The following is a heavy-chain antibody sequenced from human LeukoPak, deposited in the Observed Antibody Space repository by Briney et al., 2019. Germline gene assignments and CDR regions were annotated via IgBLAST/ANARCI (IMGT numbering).Heavy chain of an antibody. CDR3: AELGITMIGGV. CDR2: ISSSGSTI. J-gene: IGHJ6*04. CDR1: GFSFSSYA. V-gene: IGHV3-48*03. D-gene: IGHD3-10*02. Sequence: PGGSLRLSCAASGFSFSSYAMSWVRQAPGKGLEWVSYISSSGSTIYYADSVKGRFTISRDNAKNSLYLQMNSLRAEDTAVYYCAELGITMIGGVWGKGTTVTISS.